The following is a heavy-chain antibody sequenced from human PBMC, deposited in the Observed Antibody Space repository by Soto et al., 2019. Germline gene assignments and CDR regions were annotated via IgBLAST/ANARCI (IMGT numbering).Heavy chain of an antibody. V-gene: IGHV3-33*06. D-gene: IGHD2-21*02. CDR2: IWYDGSKK. J-gene: IGHJ4*02. Sequence: PGGSLRLSCAASGFTVSSNYMTWVRQAPGKGLEWLAVIWYDGSKKYYADSVQGRFTISRDNSKNTGYLQMNSLRAEDTAVYYCVKDHCGGDCYSNPYFDYWGQGTLVTVSS. CDR3: VKDHCGGDCYSNPYFDY. CDR1: GFTVSSNY.